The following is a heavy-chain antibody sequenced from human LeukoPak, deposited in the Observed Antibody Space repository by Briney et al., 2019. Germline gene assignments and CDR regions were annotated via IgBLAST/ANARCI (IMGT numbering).Heavy chain of an antibody. CDR1: GYTFTGYY. Sequence: ASVKVSCKASGYTFTGYYMHWVRQAPGQGLEWMGWINPNSGGTNYAQKFQGRVTTTRDTSISTAYMELSRLRSDDTAVYYCARDDYDSSGYYYTNYFDYWGQGTLVTVSS. J-gene: IGHJ4*02. CDR3: ARDDYDSSGYYYTNYFDY. CDR2: INPNSGGT. V-gene: IGHV1-2*02. D-gene: IGHD3-22*01.